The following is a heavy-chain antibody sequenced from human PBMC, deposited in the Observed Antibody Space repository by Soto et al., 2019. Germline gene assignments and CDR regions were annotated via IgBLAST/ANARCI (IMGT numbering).Heavy chain of an antibody. V-gene: IGHV3-23*01. CDR1: GFTFSSYA. CDR3: AKVGLGYCSSTSCSRHLDY. CDR2: ISGSGGST. D-gene: IGHD2-2*01. J-gene: IGHJ4*02. Sequence: EVQLLESGGGLVQPGGSLRLSCAASGFTFSSYAMSWVRQAPGKGLEWVSAISGSGGSTYYADSVKGRFTISRENSKNTLYLQMNSLRAEDTAVYYCAKVGLGYCSSTSCSRHLDYWGQGTLVTVSS.